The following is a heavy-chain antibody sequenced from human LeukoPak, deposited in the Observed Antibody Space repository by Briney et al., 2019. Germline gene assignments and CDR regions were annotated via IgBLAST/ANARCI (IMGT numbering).Heavy chain of an antibody. CDR3: ARDRASAGGFDH. Sequence: SETLSLTCSVSGGSISPYYWSWIRQPPGKGLEWIGYIYYSGTTNYNPSLQSRVTISVATSKNQFSLKLSSVTAADTALYYCARDRASAGGFDHWGQGTLVTVSS. V-gene: IGHV4-59*01. J-gene: IGHJ4*02. CDR2: IYYSGTT. D-gene: IGHD2-15*01. CDR1: GGSISPYY.